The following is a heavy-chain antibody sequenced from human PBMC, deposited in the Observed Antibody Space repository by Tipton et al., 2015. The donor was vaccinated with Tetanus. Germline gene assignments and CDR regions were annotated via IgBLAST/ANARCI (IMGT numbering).Heavy chain of an antibody. CDR3: AKDVNGNLRYFQH. V-gene: IGHV3-9*01. D-gene: IGHD1-1*01. J-gene: IGHJ1*01. CDR2: VTWNSGVI. CDR1: GFTFDDYG. Sequence: SLRLSCAASGFTFDDYGMHWVLQVPGKGLEWVSGVTWNSGVIAYADSVKGRLTISRDNAKNSLYQQMNSLRVEDTAVYYCAKDVNGNLRYFQHWGQGTVVTVSS.